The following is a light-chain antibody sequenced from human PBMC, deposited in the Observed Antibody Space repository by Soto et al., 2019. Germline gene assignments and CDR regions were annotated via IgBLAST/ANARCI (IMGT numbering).Light chain of an antibody. CDR3: ASWDDSLNHWV. J-gene: IGLJ3*02. CDR1: GSNIGSTY. CDR2: RNN. Sequence: QSALTQPPSASATPGQRVTISCSGSGSNIGSTYVDWYQQLPGAAPKLLIYRNNQRPSGVPDRFSGSKSGTSASLAISGLRSEDEADYHCASWDDSLNHWVFGGGTQLTVL. V-gene: IGLV1-47*01.